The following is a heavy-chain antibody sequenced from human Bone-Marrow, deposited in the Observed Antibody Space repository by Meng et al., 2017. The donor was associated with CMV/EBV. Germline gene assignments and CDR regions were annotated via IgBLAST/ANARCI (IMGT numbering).Heavy chain of an antibody. CDR1: GGSISSYY. CDR3: ARERVVSYGYCSSTSCYHGGYYYYGMDV. J-gene: IGHJ6*02. V-gene: IGHV4-59*01. Sequence: SETLSLTCTVSGGSISSYYWSWIRQPPGKGLEWIGYIYYSGSTNYNPSLKSRVTISVDTSKNQFSLKLSSVTAADTAVYYCARERVVSYGYCSSTSCYHGGYYYYGMDVWGQGTTVTVSS. CDR2: IYYSGST. D-gene: IGHD2-2*03.